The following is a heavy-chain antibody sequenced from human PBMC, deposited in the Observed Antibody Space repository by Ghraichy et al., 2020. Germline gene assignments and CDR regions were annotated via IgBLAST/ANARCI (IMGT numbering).Heavy chain of an antibody. Sequence: LSLTCAASGFTFSSYWMSWVRQAPGKGLEWVANIKQDGSEKYYVDSVKGRFTISRDNAKNSLYLQMNSLRAEDTAVYYCARVGIRYYYDSSGQGDAFDIWGQGTMVTVSS. CDR2: IKQDGSEK. D-gene: IGHD3-22*01. CDR1: GFTFSSYW. V-gene: IGHV3-7*01. CDR3: ARVGIRYYYDSSGQGDAFDI. J-gene: IGHJ3*02.